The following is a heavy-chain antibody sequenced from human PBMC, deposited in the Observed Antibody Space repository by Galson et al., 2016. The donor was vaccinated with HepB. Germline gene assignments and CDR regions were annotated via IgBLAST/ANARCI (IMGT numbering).Heavy chain of an antibody. CDR1: GITFSRLS. CDR2: SIPFFGTS. V-gene: IGHV1-69*13. D-gene: IGHD5-12*01. Sequence: SVKVSCKASGITFSRLSVTWVRQAPGQGLEWMGTSIPFFGTSNYAQRFQGRVAMTADDSTTTVYMELSSLRSDDTAVYYCARDNGGYGGPNYYDPWGQGTLVTVSS. CDR3: ARDNGGYGGPNYYDP. J-gene: IGHJ5*02.